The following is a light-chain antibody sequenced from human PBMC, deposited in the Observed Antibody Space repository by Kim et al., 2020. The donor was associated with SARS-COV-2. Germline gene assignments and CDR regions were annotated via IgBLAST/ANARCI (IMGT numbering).Light chain of an antibody. CDR2: DTD. Sequence: QAVVTQEPSRTVSPGGTVTLTCASNTGGVTSDHYPYWFQQKPGQAPKTLIYDTDNKHSWTPARFSGSLLGGKAALSLSGAQPEDEAEYFCSLYYSGIVIFGGGTQLTVL. J-gene: IGLJ2*01. CDR1: TGGVTSDHY. V-gene: IGLV7-46*01. CDR3: SLYYSGIVI.